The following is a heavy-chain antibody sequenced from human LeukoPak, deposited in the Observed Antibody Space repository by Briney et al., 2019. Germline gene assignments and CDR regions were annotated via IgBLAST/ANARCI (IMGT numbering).Heavy chain of an antibody. J-gene: IGHJ5*02. CDR2: IYYSGST. D-gene: IGHD2-15*01. Sequence: PSETLSLTCTVSGGSISSYYWSWIRQPPGKGLEWIGYIYYSGSTNYNPSLKSRVTISVDTSKNQFSLKLSSVTAADTAVYYCARVPGWGYCSGGSCYSGWFDPWGQGTLVTVSS. CDR3: ARVPGWGYCSGGSCYSGWFDP. CDR1: GGSISSYY. V-gene: IGHV4-59*01.